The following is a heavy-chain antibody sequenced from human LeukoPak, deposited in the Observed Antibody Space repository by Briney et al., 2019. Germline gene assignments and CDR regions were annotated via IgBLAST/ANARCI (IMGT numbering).Heavy chain of an antibody. D-gene: IGHD6-19*01. V-gene: IGHV3-21*01. CDR2: ISSSSSYI. CDR3: ARDRQGLSGNTYFDY. Sequence: GSLRLSCAASGFPFSSYSMNWVRQAPGKGLEWVSSISSSSSYIYYADSVKGRFTISRDNAKNSLYLQMNSLRAEDTAVYYCARDRQGLSGNTYFDYWGQGTLVTVSS. J-gene: IGHJ4*02. CDR1: GFPFSSYS.